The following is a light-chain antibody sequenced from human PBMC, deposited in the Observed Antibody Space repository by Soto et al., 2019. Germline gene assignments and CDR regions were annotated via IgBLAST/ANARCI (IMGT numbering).Light chain of an antibody. Sequence: QSALTQPASVSGSPGQSITISCTGTSSDLGSYNLVSWYQQHPGKAPKLMIYEGSKRPSGVSNRFSGSKSGNTASLTISGLQAEDEADYYCCSYASSSSFDVIFGGGTKVTVL. J-gene: IGLJ2*01. V-gene: IGLV2-23*03. CDR1: SSDLGSYNL. CDR2: EGS. CDR3: CSYASSSSFDVI.